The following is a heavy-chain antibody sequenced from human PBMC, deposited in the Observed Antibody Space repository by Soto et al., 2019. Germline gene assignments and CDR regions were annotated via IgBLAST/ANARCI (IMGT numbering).Heavy chain of an antibody. V-gene: IGHV1-69*13. CDR3: ARDRFATDSSSWYGFDY. CDR2: IIPIFGTA. CDR1: GGTFGSYA. Sequence: GASVKVSCKASGGTFGSYAISWVRQAPGQGLEWMGGIIPIFGTANYAQKFQGRVTITADESTSTAYMELSSLRSEDTAVYYCARDRFATDSSSWYGFDYWGQGTLVTVSS. J-gene: IGHJ4*02. D-gene: IGHD6-13*01.